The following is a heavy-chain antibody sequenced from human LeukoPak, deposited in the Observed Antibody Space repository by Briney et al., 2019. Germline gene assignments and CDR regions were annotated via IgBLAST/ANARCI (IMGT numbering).Heavy chain of an antibody. J-gene: IGHJ6*03. V-gene: IGHV4-34*01. Sequence: PSETLSLTCAVYGGSFSGYYWSWIRQPPGKGLEWIGEINHSGSTNYNPSLKSRVTISVDTSKNQFSLKLSSVTAADTAVYYCARGRDYSNYADMDVWGKGTTVTVSS. CDR1: GGSFSGYY. CDR2: INHSGST. D-gene: IGHD4-11*01. CDR3: ARGRDYSNYADMDV.